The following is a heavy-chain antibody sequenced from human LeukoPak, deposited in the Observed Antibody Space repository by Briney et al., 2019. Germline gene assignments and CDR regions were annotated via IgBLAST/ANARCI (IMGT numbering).Heavy chain of an antibody. CDR3: ARGLSRVWLVRGRARDFDY. CDR1: GYTFTSYD. D-gene: IGHD6-19*01. J-gene: IGHJ4*02. Sequence: ASVKVSCKASGYTFTSYDINWVRQATGQGLEWMGWKNPNSGNTGYAQKFQGRVTMTRNTSISTAYMELSSLRSEDTAVYYCARGLSRVWLVRGRARDFDYWGQGTLVTVSS. CDR2: KNPNSGNT. V-gene: IGHV1-8*01.